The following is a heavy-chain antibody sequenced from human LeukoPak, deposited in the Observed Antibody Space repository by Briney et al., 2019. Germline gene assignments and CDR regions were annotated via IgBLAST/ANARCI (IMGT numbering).Heavy chain of an antibody. CDR1: GGSISSGDYY. CDR2: IYYSGST. V-gene: IGHV4-30-4*08. CDR3: ASHSSSLRWGPYYYYYYMDV. Sequence: SQTLSLTCTVSGGSISSGDYYWSWIRQPPGKGLEWIGYIYYSGSTYYNPSLKSRVTISVDTSKNQFSLKLSSVTAADTAVYYCASHSSSLRWGPYYYYYYMDVWGKGTTVTVSS. J-gene: IGHJ6*03. D-gene: IGHD6-6*01.